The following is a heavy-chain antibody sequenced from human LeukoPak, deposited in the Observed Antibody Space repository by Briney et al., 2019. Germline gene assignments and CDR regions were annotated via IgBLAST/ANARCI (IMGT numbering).Heavy chain of an antibody. V-gene: IGHV4-59*01. Sequence: SETLSLTCTVSGGSISSYYWSWIRQPPGKGLEWIGYIYYSGSTNYNPSLKSRVTISVDTSKNQFSLKLSSVTAADTAVYYCAGFSIWYYFDYWGQGTLVTVSS. CDR2: IYYSGST. J-gene: IGHJ4*02. CDR3: AGFSIWYYFDY. CDR1: GGSISSYY. D-gene: IGHD3-10*01.